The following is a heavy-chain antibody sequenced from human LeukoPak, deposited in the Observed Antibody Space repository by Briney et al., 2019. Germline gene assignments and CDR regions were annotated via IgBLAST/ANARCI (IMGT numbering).Heavy chain of an antibody. Sequence: ASVKVSCKASGYTFSSYGISWVRQAPGQGLEWMGWISAYNGNINYVQKFQGRVTMTTDTSTSTAYMELRSLRSDDTAVYYCARDEQWLVHYYYGMDVWGQGTTVTVSS. CDR3: ARDEQWLVHYYYGMDV. J-gene: IGHJ6*02. V-gene: IGHV1-18*01. CDR1: GYTFSSYG. D-gene: IGHD6-19*01. CDR2: ISAYNGNI.